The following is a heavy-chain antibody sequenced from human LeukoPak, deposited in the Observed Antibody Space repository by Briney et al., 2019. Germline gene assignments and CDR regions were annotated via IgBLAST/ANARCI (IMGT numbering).Heavy chain of an antibody. CDR3: AREALEYYYDSSGYYHDY. V-gene: IGHV1-18*01. CDR2: ISAYNGNT. Sequence: ASVKVSCKASGYTFTSYGISWVRQAPGQGLEWMGWISAYNGNTNYAQKLQGRVTMTTDTSTSTAYMELRSLRSDDTAVYYCAREALEYYYDSSGYYHDYWGQGTLVTVSS. D-gene: IGHD3-22*01. J-gene: IGHJ4*02. CDR1: GYTFTSYG.